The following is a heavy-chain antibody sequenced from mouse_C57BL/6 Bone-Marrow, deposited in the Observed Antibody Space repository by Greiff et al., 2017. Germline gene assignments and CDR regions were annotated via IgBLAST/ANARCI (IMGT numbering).Heavy chain of an antibody. D-gene: IGHD2-1*01. CDR1: GYTFTDYY. Sequence: VQLQQSGAELVRPGASVKLSCKASGYTFTDYYINWVKQRPGQGLEWIARIYPGSGTTYYNEKFKGKATLTAEKSSSTAYMQLSSLTSEDSAVYFCALGNRPFAYWGQGTVVTVSA. CDR2: IYPGSGTT. J-gene: IGHJ3*01. V-gene: IGHV1-76*01. CDR3: ALGNRPFAY.